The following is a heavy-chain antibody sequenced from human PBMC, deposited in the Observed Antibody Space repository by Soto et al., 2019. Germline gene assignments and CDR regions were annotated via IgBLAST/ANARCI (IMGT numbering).Heavy chain of an antibody. CDR2: IYYSGST. CDR3: ARTPDCSGGSCSSRDNWFDP. CDR1: GGSISSGDYY. D-gene: IGHD2-15*01. J-gene: IGHJ5*02. V-gene: IGHV4-30-4*01. Sequence: QVQLQESGPGLVKPSQTLSLTCTVSGGSISSGDYYWSWIRQPPGKGLEWIGYIYYSGSTYYNPSLKSRVTIPGDTSKSQFSLKLSSVTAADTAVYYCARTPDCSGGSCSSRDNWFDPWGQGTLVTVSS.